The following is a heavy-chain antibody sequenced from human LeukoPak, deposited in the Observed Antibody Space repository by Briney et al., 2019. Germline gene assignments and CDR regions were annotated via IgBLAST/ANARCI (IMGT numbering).Heavy chain of an antibody. CDR2: INGESTWI. CDR3: ARDHKWGFDI. J-gene: IGHJ3*02. D-gene: IGHD2-8*01. Sequence: GGSLRLSCAASGFNFNIYAMNWIRQAPGKGPEWVAYINGESTWIYYADSVKGRFTISRDSAENSVYLQMNSLRDEDTAVYFCARDHKWGFDIWGQGTMVTVSS. CDR1: GFNFNIYA. V-gene: IGHV3-48*02.